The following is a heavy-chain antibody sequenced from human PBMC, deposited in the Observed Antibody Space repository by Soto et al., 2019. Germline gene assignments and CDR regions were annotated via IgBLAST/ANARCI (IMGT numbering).Heavy chain of an antibody. D-gene: IGHD2-15*01. CDR2: IDWDDDK. CDR3: TRTGRRPYCSGGSCYFDY. CDR1: GFSLSSSGVG. Sequence: SGPTLVNPTQTLTLTCIFAGFSLSSSGVGVGWIRQPPGKALEWLARIDWDDDKNYSTSLKTRLTISKDTSKNQVVLTMTNMDPVDTATYYCTRTGRRPYCSGGSCYFDYWGQGNLVTVSS. V-gene: IGHV2-70*11. J-gene: IGHJ4*02.